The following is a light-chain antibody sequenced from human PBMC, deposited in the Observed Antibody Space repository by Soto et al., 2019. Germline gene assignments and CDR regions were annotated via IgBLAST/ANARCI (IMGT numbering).Light chain of an antibody. CDR2: GAS. CDR1: QSISSSF. V-gene: IGKV3-20*01. Sequence: EIVFTQSPVILSLSPGERASLSCGASQSISSSFLAWYQQKPGQAPRLLIYGASSRATGIPDRFSGTGSETDFTLTISRLEPEECAVDYCQQYDNSPITFGQGTRLEIK. CDR3: QQYDNSPIT. J-gene: IGKJ5*01.